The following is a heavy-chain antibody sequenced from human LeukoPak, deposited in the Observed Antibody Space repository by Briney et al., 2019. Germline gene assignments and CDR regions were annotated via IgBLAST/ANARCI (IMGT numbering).Heavy chain of an antibody. V-gene: IGHV1-46*01. CDR2: INPSGGST. D-gene: IGHD2-8*01. J-gene: IGHJ3*02. CDR1: GYTFTSYY. Sequence: ASVKVSCKASGYTFTSYYMHWVRQAPGQGLEWMGIINPSGGSTSYAQKFQGRVTMTRDMSTSTVYVELSSLRSEDTAVYYCAKDLGGTSGVGVFDIWGQGTMVTVSS. CDR3: AKDLGGTSGVGVFDI.